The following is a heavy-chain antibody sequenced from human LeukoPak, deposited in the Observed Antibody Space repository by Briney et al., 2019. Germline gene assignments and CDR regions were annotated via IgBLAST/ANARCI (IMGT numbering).Heavy chain of an antibody. J-gene: IGHJ4*02. CDR2: ISSSSSYI. D-gene: IGHD5-18*01. Sequence: PGGSLRLSCAASGFTFSSYSMNWVRQAPGKGLEWVSSISSSSSYIYYADSVKGRFTISRDNAKNSLYLQMNSLRAEDTAVYYCARAGYNYGYDFSYWGQGTLVTVSS. CDR1: GFTFSSYS. CDR3: ARAGYNYGYDFSY. V-gene: IGHV3-21*01.